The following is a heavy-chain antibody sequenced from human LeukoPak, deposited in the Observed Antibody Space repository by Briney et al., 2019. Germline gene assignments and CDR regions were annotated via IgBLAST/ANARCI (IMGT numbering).Heavy chain of an antibody. CDR3: ARTHYDFWSGYHLKEDYYYYGMDV. V-gene: IGHV1-8*01. CDR2: MNPNSGNT. J-gene: IGHJ6*02. Sequence: GASVKVSCKASGYTFTSYDINWVRQATGQGLEWMGWMNPNSGNTGYAQKFQGRVTMTRNTSISTAYMELSSLRSEDTAVYYCARTHYDFWSGYHLKEDYYYYGMDVWGQGTTVTVSS. D-gene: IGHD3-3*01. CDR1: GYTFTSYD.